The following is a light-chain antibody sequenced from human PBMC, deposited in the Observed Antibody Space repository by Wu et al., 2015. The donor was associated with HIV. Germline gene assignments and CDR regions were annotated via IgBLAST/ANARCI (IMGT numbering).Light chain of an antibody. Sequence: DIQMTQSPSSVSASIGDNVVMSCRTSDNINNELAWYQQKGGEAPKLLIYAASILESGVAPRFRGSGIGTDFTLSINNLQPEDSALYFCQQGLRYPSTFGQGT. J-gene: IGKJ1*01. CDR3: QQGLRYPST. CDR2: AAS. V-gene: IGKV1-12*01. CDR1: DNINNE.